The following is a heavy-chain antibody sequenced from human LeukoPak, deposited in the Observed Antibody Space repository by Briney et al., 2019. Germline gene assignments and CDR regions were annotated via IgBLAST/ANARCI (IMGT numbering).Heavy chain of an antibody. CDR3: ARDRYYYDSSGYYLPDGMDV. V-gene: IGHV1-2*02. J-gene: IGHJ6*02. Sequence: ASVKVSCKASGSTFTGYYMHWVRQAPGQGLEWMGWINPNSGGTNYAQKFQGRVTMTRDTSISTAYMELSRLRSDDTAVYYCARDRYYYDSSGYYLPDGMDVWGQGTTVTVSS. D-gene: IGHD3-22*01. CDR1: GSTFTGYY. CDR2: INPNSGGT.